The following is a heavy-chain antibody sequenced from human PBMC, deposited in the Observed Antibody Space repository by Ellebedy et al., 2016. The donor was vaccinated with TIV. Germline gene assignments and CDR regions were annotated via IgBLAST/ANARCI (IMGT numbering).Heavy chain of an antibody. Sequence: SETLSLTXTVSGGSISSSSYYWGWIRQPPGKGLEWIGSIYYSGSTYYNPSLKSRVTISVDTSKNQFSLKLSSVTAADTAVYYCARTQLYCSGGSCSNWFDPWGQGTLVTVSS. J-gene: IGHJ5*02. CDR1: GGSISSSSYY. CDR3: ARTQLYCSGGSCSNWFDP. V-gene: IGHV4-39*01. D-gene: IGHD2-15*01. CDR2: IYYSGST.